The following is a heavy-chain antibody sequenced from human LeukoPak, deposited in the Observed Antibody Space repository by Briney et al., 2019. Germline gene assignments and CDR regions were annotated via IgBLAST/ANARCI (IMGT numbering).Heavy chain of an antibody. CDR1: GDIVSSNSAA. CDR2: TYYRSKWYN. V-gene: IGHV6-1*01. CDR3: ARDSVAGFDY. J-gene: IGHJ4*02. D-gene: IGHD6-19*01. Sequence: SQTLSLTCAISGDIVSSNSAAWNWIRQSPSRGLEWLGRTYYRSKWYNDYAVSVRNRITINPDTSKDQFSLQLSSVTPEDTAVYYCARDSVAGFDYWGQGTRSPSPQ.